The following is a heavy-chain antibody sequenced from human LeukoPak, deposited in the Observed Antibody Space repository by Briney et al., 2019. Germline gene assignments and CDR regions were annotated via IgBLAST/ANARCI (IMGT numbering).Heavy chain of an antibody. CDR1: GVSISSSNSY. CDR2: IYYSDSA. V-gene: IGHV4-39*01. J-gene: IGHJ5*02. D-gene: IGHD3-22*01. Sequence: PSETLSLTCTVSGVSISSSNSYWGWIRQPPGKGLEWIGSIYYSDSAYYNPSLKSRVTISVDSSKNQFSLKLSSVTAADTAVYHCASTNQDYYDASGYPDRFDPWGQGTLVTVSS. CDR3: ASTNQDYYDASGYPDRFDP.